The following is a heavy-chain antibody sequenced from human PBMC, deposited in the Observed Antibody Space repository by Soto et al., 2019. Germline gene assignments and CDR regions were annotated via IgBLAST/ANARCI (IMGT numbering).Heavy chain of an antibody. Sequence: SETLSLTCTVSGGSISSYYWSWIRQPPGKGLEWIGYIYYSGSTNYNPSLKSRVTISVDTSKNQFSLKLSSVTAADTAVYYCARAYDFWSGSLEFDPWGHGTLFTVSS. D-gene: IGHD3-3*01. J-gene: IGHJ5*02. CDR3: ARAYDFWSGSLEFDP. CDR1: GGSISSYY. V-gene: IGHV4-59*01. CDR2: IYYSGST.